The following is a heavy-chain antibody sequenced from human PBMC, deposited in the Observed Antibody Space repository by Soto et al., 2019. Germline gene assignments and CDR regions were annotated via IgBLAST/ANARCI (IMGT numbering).Heavy chain of an antibody. V-gene: IGHV3-21*01. D-gene: IGHD2-15*01. J-gene: IGHJ4*02. CDR2: ISSSSSYI. CDR1: GFTFSSYS. CDR3: ARDSQCSGGSCYFDY. Sequence: GESLKISCAASGFTFSSYSMNWVRQAPGKGLEWVSSISSSSSYIYYADSVKGRFTISRDNAKNSLYLQMNSLRAEDTAVYYCARDSQCSGGSCYFDYWGQGTLVTVSS.